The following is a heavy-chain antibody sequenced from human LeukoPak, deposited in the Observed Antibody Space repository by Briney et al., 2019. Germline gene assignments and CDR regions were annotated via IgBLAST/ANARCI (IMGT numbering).Heavy chain of an antibody. Sequence: PGGSLRLSCAASGFTVSSSYMTWVRQAPGKGLEWVSVIYSGGTTYYADSVKGRFTISRDNSKNTLYLQMNSLRDEDTAVYYCARGVAAAGTTLDYWGQGTLVTVSS. CDR1: GFTVSSSY. CDR2: IYSGGTT. V-gene: IGHV3-66*01. J-gene: IGHJ4*02. CDR3: ARGVAAAGTTLDY. D-gene: IGHD6-13*01.